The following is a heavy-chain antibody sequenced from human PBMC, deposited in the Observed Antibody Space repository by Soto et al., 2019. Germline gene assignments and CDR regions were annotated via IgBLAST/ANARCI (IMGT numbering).Heavy chain of an antibody. CDR1: GFTFSSFF. CDR3: ARDPNGDYLGAFDF. CDR2: IGANGGGT. V-gene: IGHV3-23*01. J-gene: IGHJ3*01. D-gene: IGHD4-17*01. Sequence: EVQLLEPGGGLVQPGGSLRLSCAASGFTFSSFFMSWVRQAPGEGLAWVSGIGANGGGTYYADSVKGRFIISRDNSKNTLYLQMNSLRAEDTAVYYCARDPNGDYLGAFDFWGQKTMVTVSS.